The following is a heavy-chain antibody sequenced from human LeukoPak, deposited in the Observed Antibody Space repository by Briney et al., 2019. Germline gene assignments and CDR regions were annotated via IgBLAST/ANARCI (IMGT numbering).Heavy chain of an antibody. D-gene: IGHD3-10*01. V-gene: IGHV3-23*01. CDR3: AKDKSVTSVNYYWDY. Sequence: GGSLRLSCAASRFTFSSYAMIWVRQAPGKGLEWVSGISCGGGSTYYSDSVKGRFTISRDNSKNTPYLQMNSLRAEDTAVYYCAKDKSVTSVNYYWDYWGQGTLVSVSS. CDR1: RFTFSSYA. J-gene: IGHJ4*02. CDR2: ISCGGGST.